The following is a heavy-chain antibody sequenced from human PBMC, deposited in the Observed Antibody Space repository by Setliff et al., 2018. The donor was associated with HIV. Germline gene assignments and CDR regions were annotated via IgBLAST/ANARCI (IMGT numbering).Heavy chain of an antibody. J-gene: IGHJ3*01. D-gene: IGHD3-22*01. Sequence: SETLSLTCTVSGGSISNHYWTWIRQPPGKGPEWIASIQYGDISHYNPSLQSRVTISVDTSTKKFSLYLSSVNETDTAVYYCARSGYTSGFYWVFGAFGVWGQGKMVTVSS. CDR3: ARSGYTSGFYWVFGAFGV. V-gene: IGHV4-59*11. CDR1: GGSISNHY. CDR2: IQYGDIS.